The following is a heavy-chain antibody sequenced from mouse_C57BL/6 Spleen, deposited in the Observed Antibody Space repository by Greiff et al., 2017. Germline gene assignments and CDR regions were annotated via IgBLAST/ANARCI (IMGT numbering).Heavy chain of an antibody. CDR2: ISSGGSYT. D-gene: IGHD4-1*01. J-gene: IGHJ2*01. V-gene: IGHV5-6*01. Sequence: EVQLQQSGGDLVKPGGSLKLSCAASGFTFSSYGMSWVRQTPDKRLEWVATISSGGSYTYYPDSVKGRFTISRDNAKNTLYLQMSSLKSEDTAMYYCARRTATGTDFDYWGQGTTLTVSS. CDR3: ARRTATGTDFDY. CDR1: GFTFSSYG.